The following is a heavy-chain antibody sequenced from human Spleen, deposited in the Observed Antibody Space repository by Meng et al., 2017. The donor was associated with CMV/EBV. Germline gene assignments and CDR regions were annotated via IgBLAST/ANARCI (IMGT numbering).Heavy chain of an antibody. CDR3: ARDSSFGVVIESGYGMDV. Sequence: GESLKISCAASGFTFSSYGMHWVRQAPGKGLEWVAFIRYDGSNKYYADSVKGRFTISRDNSKNTLYLQMNSLRAEDTAVYYCARDSSFGVVIESGYGMDVWGQGTTVTVSS. V-gene: IGHV3-30*02. J-gene: IGHJ6*02. CDR2: IRYDGSNK. D-gene: IGHD3-3*01. CDR1: GFTFSSYG.